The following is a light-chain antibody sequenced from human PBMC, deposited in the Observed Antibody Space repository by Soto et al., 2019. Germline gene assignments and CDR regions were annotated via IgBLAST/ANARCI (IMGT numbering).Light chain of an antibody. Sequence: QSVLTQPASVSGSPGQSITISCTGTSSDVGGYNYVSWYQHHPGKAPKRMIHDVSNRPSGVSNRFSGSKSGNTASLTISGLQAEDEADYYCSSYIPNNSTYVFGTGTKLTLL. V-gene: IGLV2-14*03. CDR3: SSYIPNNSTYV. CDR2: DVS. CDR1: SSDVGGYNY. J-gene: IGLJ1*01.